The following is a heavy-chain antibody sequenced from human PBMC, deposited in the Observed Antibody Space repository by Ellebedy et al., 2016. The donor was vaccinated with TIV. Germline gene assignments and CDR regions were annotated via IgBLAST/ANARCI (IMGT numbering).Heavy chain of an antibody. Sequence: SETLSLXCTVSGGSISSSTYYWGWIRQPPGKGLEWIGSIYYSGSTYYNPSLKSRVTISVDTSKNQFSLKLSSVTAADTAVYYCARRDEFGVVIISQYSGGWFDPWGQGTLVTVSS. CDR2: IYYSGST. J-gene: IGHJ5*02. V-gene: IGHV4-39*01. CDR1: GGSISSSTYY. CDR3: ARRDEFGVVIISQYSGGWFDP. D-gene: IGHD3-3*01.